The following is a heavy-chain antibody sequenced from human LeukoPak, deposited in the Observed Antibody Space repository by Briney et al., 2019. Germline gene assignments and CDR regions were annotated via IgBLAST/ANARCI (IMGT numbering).Heavy chain of an antibody. CDR2: ISYDGSNK. V-gene: IGHV3-30*04. Sequence: GGSLRLSCAASGFTFSSYAMHWVRQAPGKGLEWVAVISYDGSNKNYADSVKGRFTISRDNSKNTLYLQMNSLRAEDTAVYYCARGEGRLGYCSSTSCPDGAFDIWGQGTMVTVSS. CDR1: GFTFSSYA. D-gene: IGHD2-2*01. CDR3: ARGEGRLGYCSSTSCPDGAFDI. J-gene: IGHJ3*02.